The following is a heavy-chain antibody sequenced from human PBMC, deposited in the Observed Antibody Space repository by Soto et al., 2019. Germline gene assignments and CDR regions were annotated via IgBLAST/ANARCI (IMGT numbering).Heavy chain of an antibody. Sequence: EVQLLESGGGLVQPGGSLRLSCAASGFTFSSYAMSWVRQAPGKGLEWVSAISGSGGSTYYADSVKGRFTISRDNSKNTLYLQMNSLRAEDTAVYYCAKDAVKSRRRGDAFDIWGQGTMVTVSS. V-gene: IGHV3-23*01. D-gene: IGHD3-10*01. J-gene: IGHJ3*02. CDR3: AKDAVKSRRRGDAFDI. CDR1: GFTFSSYA. CDR2: ISGSGGST.